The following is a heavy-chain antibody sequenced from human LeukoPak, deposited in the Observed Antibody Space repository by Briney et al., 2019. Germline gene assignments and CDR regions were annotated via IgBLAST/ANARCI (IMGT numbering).Heavy chain of an antibody. Sequence: GASVKVSCKASGYTFTGYYIHWVRQAPGQGLEWMGWINPNSGGTNYAQKFQGRVTMTRDTSISTAYMELSRLGSDDTAVYYCASGYCSGGSCYRSTIQHWGQGTMVTVSS. CDR2: INPNSGGT. J-gene: IGHJ1*01. D-gene: IGHD2-15*01. CDR1: GYTFTGYY. CDR3: ASGYCSGGSCYRSTIQH. V-gene: IGHV1-2*02.